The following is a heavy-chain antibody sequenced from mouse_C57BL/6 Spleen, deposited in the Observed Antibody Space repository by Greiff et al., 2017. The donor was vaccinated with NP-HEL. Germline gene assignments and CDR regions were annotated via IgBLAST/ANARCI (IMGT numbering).Heavy chain of an antibody. Sequence: QVQLQQPGAELVKPGASVKMSCKASGYTFTSYWITWVKQRPGQGLEWIGDIYPGSGSTNYNEKFKSKATLTVDTSSSTAYMQLSSLTSEDSAVYYCARVYYGSSLFDYWGQGTTLTVSS. V-gene: IGHV1-55*01. CDR2: IYPGSGST. D-gene: IGHD1-1*01. J-gene: IGHJ2*01. CDR1: GYTFTSYW. CDR3: ARVYYGSSLFDY.